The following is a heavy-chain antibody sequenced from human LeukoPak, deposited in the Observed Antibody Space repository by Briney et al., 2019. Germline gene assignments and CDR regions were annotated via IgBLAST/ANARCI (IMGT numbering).Heavy chain of an antibody. V-gene: IGHV3-23*01. CDR1: GFTFSSYA. CDR3: ARKRRYSGYDY. J-gene: IGHJ4*02. D-gene: IGHD5-12*01. CDR2: ISGGSDST. Sequence: GGSLRLSCAASGFTFSSYAMTWVRQAPGKGLEWVSTISGGSDSTYYADSVKGRFTISRDNSKNTLYLQMNSLTAEDTAVYYCARKRRYSGYDYWGQGTLVTVSS.